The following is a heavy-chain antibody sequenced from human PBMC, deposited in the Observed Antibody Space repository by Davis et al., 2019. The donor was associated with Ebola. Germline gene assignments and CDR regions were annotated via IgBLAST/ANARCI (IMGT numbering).Heavy chain of an antibody. V-gene: IGHV3-30-3*01. CDR1: GFTFSSYA. CDR3: ARVPVAAAAKPDY. CDR2: ISYDGSNK. Sequence: PGGSLRLSCAASGFTFSSYAMHWVRQAPGKGLEWVAVISYDGSNKYYADSVKGRFTISRDNSKNTLYLQMNSLRAEDTAVYYCARVPVAAAAKPDYWGQGTLVTVSS. D-gene: IGHD6-13*01. J-gene: IGHJ4*02.